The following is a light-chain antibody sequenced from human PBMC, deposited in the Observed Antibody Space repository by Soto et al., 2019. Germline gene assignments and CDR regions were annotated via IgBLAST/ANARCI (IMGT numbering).Light chain of an antibody. CDR3: QSYDSSLGGNYV. CDR2: GTN. Sequence: QSALTQPPSVSGAPGQRVTISCTGSSSNIGAGYDVHWFQQFPGTAPKFLIYGTNNRPSGVPDRFSGSKSGTSVSLAITGLQAEDEADYYCQSYDSSLGGNYVFGTGTKVTVL. V-gene: IGLV1-40*01. J-gene: IGLJ1*01. CDR1: SSNIGAGYD.